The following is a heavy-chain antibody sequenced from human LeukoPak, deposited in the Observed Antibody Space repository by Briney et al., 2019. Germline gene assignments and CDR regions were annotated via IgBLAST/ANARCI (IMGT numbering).Heavy chain of an antibody. J-gene: IGHJ6*02. D-gene: IGHD2-15*01. Sequence: GGSLRLSCAASEFIFGNYGMYWVRQAPGKGLEWVALIWYDGSNKYYADSVKGRFTISRDNSKNTLYLQMNSLRAEDTAVYYCARVGSVSYHCSGGSCYAFGEYYYYYGMDVWGQGTTVTVSS. CDR1: EFIFGNYG. CDR3: ARVGSVSYHCSGGSCYAFGEYYYYYGMDV. V-gene: IGHV3-33*01. CDR2: IWYDGSNK.